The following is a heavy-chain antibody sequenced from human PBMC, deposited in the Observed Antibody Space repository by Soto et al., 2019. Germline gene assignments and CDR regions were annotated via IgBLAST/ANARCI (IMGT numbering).Heavy chain of an antibody. Sequence: QVQLLQSGAEVKKPGASVKVSCKGSGHTLTELSMHWVRQAPGSGLEWMGGFDPEDGETIYAHKVQGRVTMTEDTSTDSTYMELTSLRSEDTAVYYCSAGGTRWLHSPFDYWGQGTLVTISS. CDR3: SAGGTRWLHSPFDY. CDR1: GHTLTELS. D-gene: IGHD1-1*01. V-gene: IGHV1-24*01. CDR2: FDPEDGET. J-gene: IGHJ4*02.